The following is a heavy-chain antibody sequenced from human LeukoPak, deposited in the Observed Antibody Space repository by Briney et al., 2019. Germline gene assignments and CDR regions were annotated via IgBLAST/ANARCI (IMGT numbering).Heavy chain of an antibody. D-gene: IGHD5-18*01. V-gene: IGHV3-23*01. J-gene: IGHJ4*02. CDR1: GFTFSGYW. Sequence: GGSLRLSCAASGFTFSGYWMHCVHQAPGKGLEWVSSITGNGATTYYSDSVKGRFTISRDNSKNTLSLQMNSLRAEDTAVYFCAKERRRVDTAMVRSYYFENWGQGTLVTVSS. CDR2: ITGNGATT. CDR3: AKERRRVDTAMVRSYYFEN.